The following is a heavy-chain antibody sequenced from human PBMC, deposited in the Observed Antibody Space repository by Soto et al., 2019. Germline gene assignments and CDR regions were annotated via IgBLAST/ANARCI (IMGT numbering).Heavy chain of an antibody. Sequence: QVQLVQSGAEVKKPGASVKVSCKASGGTFSSYAISWVRQAPGQGLEWMGGIIPIFGTANYAQKFQGRVTITADESTSTAYMELSSLRYDDTAVYYCARYSSGWGFDSWGQGTLVTVSS. CDR1: GGTFSSYA. V-gene: IGHV1-69*01. CDR2: IIPIFGTA. J-gene: IGHJ4*02. CDR3: ARYSSGWGFDS. D-gene: IGHD6-19*01.